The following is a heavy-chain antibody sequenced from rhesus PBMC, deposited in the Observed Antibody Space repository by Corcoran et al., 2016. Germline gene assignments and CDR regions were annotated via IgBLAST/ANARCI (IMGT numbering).Heavy chain of an antibody. J-gene: IGHJ4*01. CDR1: GGSFSGYC. V-gene: IGHV4S14*01. CDR2: ISSGGST. CDR3: ARAPNFGFDY. Sequence: QVQLQESGPGLVKPPETLSLTCAVSGGSFSGYCWGWIRQPPGKGLGWIGHISSGGSTYLNPSLKSRVTLSVDTSKNQVSRKLSSVTAADTAVYYCARAPNFGFDYWGQGVLVTVSS.